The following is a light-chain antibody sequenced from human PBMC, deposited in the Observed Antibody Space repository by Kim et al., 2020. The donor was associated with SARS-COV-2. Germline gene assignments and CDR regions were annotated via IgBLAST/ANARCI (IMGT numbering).Light chain of an antibody. CDR2: AAS. Sequence: PWERATRACRASQYVSGSRLAWYQQKPGRAPRLLIYAASSRATGIPDRFSGRGSGTDFTLTISRLEPEDFAVYYCQQYVESPPLTFGGGTKVDIK. J-gene: IGKJ4*01. CDR3: QQYVESPPLT. CDR1: QYVSGSR. V-gene: IGKV3-20*01.